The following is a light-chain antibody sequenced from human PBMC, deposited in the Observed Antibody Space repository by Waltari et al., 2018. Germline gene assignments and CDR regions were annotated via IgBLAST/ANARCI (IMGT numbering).Light chain of an antibody. CDR3: ASWDDSLNGHWV. J-gene: IGLJ3*02. V-gene: IGLV1-44*01. CDR1: ASNIGGNL. CDR2: RSD. Sequence: QSVLTQSPSASGTPGQRVTISCSGSASNIGGNLVNWYQQLPGKAPKLLIYRSDQRPSGVPDRFSGSKTGTSASLAISGLQSDDEADYFCASWDDSLNGHWVFGGGTKVTVL.